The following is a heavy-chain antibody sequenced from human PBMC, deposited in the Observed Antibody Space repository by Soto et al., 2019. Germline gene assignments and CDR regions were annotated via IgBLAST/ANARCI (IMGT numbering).Heavy chain of an antibody. D-gene: IGHD2-15*01. V-gene: IGHV3-23*01. CDR1: GFTFSSYA. J-gene: IGHJ3*02. Sequence: EVQLLESGGGLVQPGGSLRLSCAASGFTFSSYAMSWVRQAPGKGLEWVSAISGSGGSTYYADSVKGRFTISRDNSKNTLYLQMSSLRADDTAVYYCAKGDIVVVVAAYHDAFDIWGQGTMFTVSS. CDR3: AKGDIVVVVAAYHDAFDI. CDR2: ISGSGGST.